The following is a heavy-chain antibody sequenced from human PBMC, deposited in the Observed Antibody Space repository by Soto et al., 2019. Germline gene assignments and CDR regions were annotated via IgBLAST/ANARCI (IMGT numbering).Heavy chain of an antibody. Sequence: SETLSLTCTVSGGSISSGGYYWSWIRQHPGKGLEWIGYIYYSGSTYYNPSLKSRVTISVDTSKNQFSLKLSSVTAADTAVYYCARYDSSGYNWFDPWGQGTLVTVSS. V-gene: IGHV4-31*03. J-gene: IGHJ5*02. CDR2: IYYSGST. CDR3: ARYDSSGYNWFDP. CDR1: GGSISSGGYY. D-gene: IGHD3-22*01.